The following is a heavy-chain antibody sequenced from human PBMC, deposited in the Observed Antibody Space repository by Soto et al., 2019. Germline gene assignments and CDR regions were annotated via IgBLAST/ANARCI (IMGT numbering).Heavy chain of an antibody. Sequence: QVQLVESGGGVVQPGRSLRLSCAASGFTFSSYAMHWVRQAPGKGLEWVAVISYDGSNKYYADSVKGRFTISRDKSKNTLYVQMNSQRDEDTAVYYCASGDVETAMVSPLGFDYWGQGTLVTVSS. D-gene: IGHD5-18*01. CDR1: GFTFSSYA. CDR2: ISYDGSNK. J-gene: IGHJ4*02. V-gene: IGHV3-30-3*01. CDR3: ASGDVETAMVSPLGFDY.